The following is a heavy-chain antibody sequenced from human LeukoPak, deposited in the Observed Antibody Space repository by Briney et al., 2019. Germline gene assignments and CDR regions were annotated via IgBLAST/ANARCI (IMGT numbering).Heavy chain of an antibody. CDR2: ISYEGSNQ. CDR3: TRDQLSMGYFDY. Sequence: GRSLRLSCAASGFTFSNHGMHWVRQAPGKGLEWVAVISYEGSNQDYADSVKGRFTISRDNSKSTVYLQMNSLRSEDTAVYFCTRDQLSMGYFDYWGQGTLVSVSS. D-gene: IGHD3-10*01. J-gene: IGHJ4*02. CDR1: GFTFSNHG. V-gene: IGHV3-30*03.